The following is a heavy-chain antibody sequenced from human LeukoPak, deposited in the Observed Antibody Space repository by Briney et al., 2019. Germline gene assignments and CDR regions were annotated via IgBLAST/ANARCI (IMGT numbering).Heavy chain of an antibody. CDR1: GGSISSGDYY. CDR3: ARAPTNWDAFDI. D-gene: IGHD7-27*01. J-gene: IGHJ3*02. CDR2: IYYSGST. V-gene: IGHV4-30-4*02. Sequence: PSETLSLTCTVSGGSISSGDYYWSWIRQPPGKGLEWIGYIYYSGSTYYNPSLKSRVTISVDTSKNQFSLKLSSVTAADTAVYYCARAPTNWDAFDIWGQGTMVTVSS.